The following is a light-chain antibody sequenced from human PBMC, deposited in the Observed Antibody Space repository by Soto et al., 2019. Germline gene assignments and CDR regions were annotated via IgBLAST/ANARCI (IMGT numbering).Light chain of an antibody. Sequence: EIVMTRSPATLSLSAGERATLSFMASQSVSSSYLSWYQQKPGQAPRLLIYGASTRATGIPARFSGSGSGTDFTLTISSLQPEDFAVYYCQQDYNLPFTFGGGTKVDI. CDR2: GAS. CDR1: QSVSSSY. J-gene: IGKJ4*01. CDR3: QQDYNLPFT. V-gene: IGKV3D-7*01.